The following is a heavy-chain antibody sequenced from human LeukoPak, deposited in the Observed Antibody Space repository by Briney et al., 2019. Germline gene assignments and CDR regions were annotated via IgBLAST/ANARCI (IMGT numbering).Heavy chain of an antibody. Sequence: GGSLRLSCAVSGVTVGSDYMSWVRQAPGKGLEWVSLIYSGGDTYYADSVKGRFTISRHISQNTLYLQMNSLRPEDTAIYYCASRMTFGGPGTLVTVSS. J-gene: IGHJ4*02. CDR2: IYSGGDT. CDR1: GVTVGSDY. V-gene: IGHV3-53*04. CDR3: ASRMTF. D-gene: IGHD2/OR15-2a*01.